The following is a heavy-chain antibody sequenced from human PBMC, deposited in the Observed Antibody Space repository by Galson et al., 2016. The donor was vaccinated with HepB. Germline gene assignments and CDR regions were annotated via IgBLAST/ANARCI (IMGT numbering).Heavy chain of an antibody. D-gene: IGHD6-13*01. CDR3: TDGGGIAAAARGLNH. V-gene: IGHV3-49*03. Sequence: SLRLSCAASGFTFSDHAMSWFRQAPGKGLEWVGFISSNAYGGTTEFAASVKGRFTISRDDSKSIAYLQMNSLKIEDTAVYYCTDGGGIAAAARGLNHWGQGILVTVSS. J-gene: IGHJ5*02. CDR1: GFTFSDHA. CDR2: ISSNAYGGTT.